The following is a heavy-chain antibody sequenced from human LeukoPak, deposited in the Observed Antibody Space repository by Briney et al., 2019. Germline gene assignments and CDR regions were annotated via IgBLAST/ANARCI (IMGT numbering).Heavy chain of an antibody. V-gene: IGHV4-39*01. CDR2: IHYIERT. CDR1: RDSTGMGSSC. D-gene: IGHD4-17*01. CDR3: ARQDEQDHGDLNWFDR. Sequence: PGRRSPTSTLSRDSTGMGSSCCGWIRHSPGKGLEWLWLIHYIERTFYSTSIKSRVTISVNTPKNQFSLRLTSVTAAQTSVYDRARQDEQDHGDLNWFDRWGHGTLVTVSS. J-gene: IGHJ5*02.